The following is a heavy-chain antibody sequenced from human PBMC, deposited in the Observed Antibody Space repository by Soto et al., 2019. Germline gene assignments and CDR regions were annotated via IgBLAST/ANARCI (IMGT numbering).Heavy chain of an antibody. Sequence: PRESLKISCKGSGYSFTSYWIGWVRQMPGKGLEWMGIIYPGDSDTRYSPSFQGQVTISADKSISTAYLQWSSLKASDTAMYYCARTVRFLEWLTPYYYYGMDVWGQGTTVTVSS. J-gene: IGHJ6*02. CDR2: IYPGDSDT. CDR1: GYSFTSYW. V-gene: IGHV5-51*01. D-gene: IGHD3-3*01. CDR3: ARTVRFLEWLTPYYYYGMDV.